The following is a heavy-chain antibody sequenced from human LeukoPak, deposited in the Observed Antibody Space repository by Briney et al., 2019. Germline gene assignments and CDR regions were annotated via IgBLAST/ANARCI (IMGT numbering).Heavy chain of an antibody. J-gene: IGHJ6*04. V-gene: IGHV3-23*01. CDR1: GFTFSSYA. D-gene: IGHD4-17*01. Sequence: GGSLRLSCAASGFTFSSYAMSWVRQAPGKGLEWVSAISGSGGSTYYADSVKGRFTISRDNSKNTLYLQMNSLRAEDTAVYYCAKNSQTRSTGTKYYYYGMDVWGKGTTVTVSS. CDR2: ISGSGGST. CDR3: AKNSQTRSTGTKYYYYGMDV.